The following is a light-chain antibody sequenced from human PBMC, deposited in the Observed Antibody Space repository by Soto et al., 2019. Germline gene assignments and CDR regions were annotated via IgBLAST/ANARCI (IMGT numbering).Light chain of an antibody. CDR3: QQYKNWPPIT. Sequence: EMVMTQSPATLSVSPGEGATLSCRASQSVSSKLAWYQQKPGQAPRLLIYDTSTRATGIPARFSGSGSGTEFTLTISSLQSEDFAVYYCQQYKNWPPITFGQGTRLEIK. J-gene: IGKJ5*01. V-gene: IGKV3-15*01. CDR1: QSVSSK. CDR2: DTS.